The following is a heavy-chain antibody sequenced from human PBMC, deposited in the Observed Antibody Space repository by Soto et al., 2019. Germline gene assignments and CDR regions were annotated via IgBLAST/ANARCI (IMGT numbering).Heavy chain of an antibody. CDR3: ARGAQQLVRYYYYYYMDV. CDR2: LSYDGSKK. V-gene: IGHV3-30-3*01. D-gene: IGHD6-6*01. CDR1: GFTLSNYG. J-gene: IGHJ6*03. Sequence: GGSLRLSCAASGFTLSNYGMHWVRQAPGKGLEWVATLSYDGSKKDYADSVKGRFTISRDISKNALYLQLNNLRVEDTAVYYCARGAQQLVRYYYYYYMDVWGKGTTVTVSS.